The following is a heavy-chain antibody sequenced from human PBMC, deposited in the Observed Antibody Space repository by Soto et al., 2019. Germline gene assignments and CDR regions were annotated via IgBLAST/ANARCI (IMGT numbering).Heavy chain of an antibody. CDR3: AREKSGSGWFDY. V-gene: IGHV3-48*02. D-gene: IGHD6-19*01. CDR2: ISSSSSGR. CDR1: GFTFSSYS. Sequence: GGSLRLSCAASGFTFSSYSMTWVRQAPGKGLEWVSYISSSSSGRYYADSVKGRFTISRDNAKNSLYLQMNSLRDDDTAVYYCAREKSGSGWFDYWGQGTLVTVSS. J-gene: IGHJ4*02.